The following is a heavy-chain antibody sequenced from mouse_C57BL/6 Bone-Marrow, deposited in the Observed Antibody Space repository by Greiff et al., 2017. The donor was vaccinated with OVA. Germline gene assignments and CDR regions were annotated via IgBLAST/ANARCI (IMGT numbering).Heavy chain of an antibody. Sequence: VQLQQPGAELVKPGASVKMSCKASGYTFTSYWITWVKQRPGQGLEWIGDIYPGSGSTKYNEKFKSKATLTVATSSSTAYMQLSSLTSEDSAVYYCARGSTAQALYYAMDYWGQGTSVTVSS. CDR1: GYTFTSYW. CDR3: ARGSTAQALYYAMDY. D-gene: IGHD3-2*02. CDR2: IYPGSGST. V-gene: IGHV1-55*01. J-gene: IGHJ4*01.